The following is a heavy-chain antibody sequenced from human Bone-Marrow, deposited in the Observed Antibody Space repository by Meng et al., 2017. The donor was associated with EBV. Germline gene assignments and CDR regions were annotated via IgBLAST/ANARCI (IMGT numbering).Heavy chain of an antibody. CDR1: GFTFSSYW. J-gene: IGHJ4*02. D-gene: IGHD2-21*01. CDR3: ARGWGGAIFDY. CDR2: INSDGSST. V-gene: IGHV3-74*01. Sequence: EVQLVESXXGLVHXGGSLRLSCAASGFTFSSYWMHWVRQAPGKGLVWVSRINSDGSSTSYADSVKGRFTISRDNAKNTLYLQMNSLRAEDTAVYYCARGWGGAIFDYRGQGTLVTVSS.